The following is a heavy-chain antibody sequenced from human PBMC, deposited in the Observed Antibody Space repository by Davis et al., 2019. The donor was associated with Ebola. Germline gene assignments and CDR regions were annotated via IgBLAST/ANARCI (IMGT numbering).Heavy chain of an antibody. CDR2: IYYSGST. V-gene: IGHV4-59*01. CDR1: GGSISSYY. Sequence: SETLSLTCTVSGGSISSYYWSWIRQPPGKGLEWIGYIYYSGSTNYNPSLKSRVTISVDTSKNQFSLKLSSVTAADTAVYYCARTYYDFWSGYYSGNWFDPWGQGTLVTVSS. CDR3: ARTYYDFWSGYYSGNWFDP. D-gene: IGHD3-3*01. J-gene: IGHJ5*02.